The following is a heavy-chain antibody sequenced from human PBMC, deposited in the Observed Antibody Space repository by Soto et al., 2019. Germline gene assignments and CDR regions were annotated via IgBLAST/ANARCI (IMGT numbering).Heavy chain of an antibody. J-gene: IGHJ6*02. V-gene: IGHV3-33*01. CDR1: GFTFSSYG. Sequence: GGSLRLSCAASGFTFSSYGMHWVRQAPGKGLEWVAVIWYDGSNKYYADSVKGRFTISRDNSKNTLYLQMNSLRAEDTAVYYCARSIAAAGTGGMDVWGQGTTVTVSS. CDR3: ARSIAAAGTGGMDV. CDR2: IWYDGSNK. D-gene: IGHD6-13*01.